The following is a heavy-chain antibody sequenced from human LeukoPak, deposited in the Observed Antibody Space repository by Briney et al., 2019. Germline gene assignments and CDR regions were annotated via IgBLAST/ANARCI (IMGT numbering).Heavy chain of an antibody. J-gene: IGHJ6*03. Sequence: ASVKVSCKASGYTFTSYYMHWVRQAPGQGLEWMGVINPSGGSTSYAQKFQGRVTMTRDTSTSTVYMELSSLRSEDTAVYYCAREDIGGADYYYMGVWGKGTTVTVSS. D-gene: IGHD1-26*01. V-gene: IGHV1-46*01. CDR1: GYTFTSYY. CDR3: AREDIGGADYYYMGV. CDR2: INPSGGST.